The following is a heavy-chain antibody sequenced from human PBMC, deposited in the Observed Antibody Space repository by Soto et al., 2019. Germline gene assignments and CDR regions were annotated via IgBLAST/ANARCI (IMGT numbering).Heavy chain of an antibody. CDR1: GFTFSSYG. Sequence: QVQLVESGGGVVQPGRSLRLSCAASGFTFSSYGMHWVRQAPGKGLEWVAVISYDGSNKYYADSVKGRFTISRDNSKNTLYLQMHSLSADDTAVYYCAKDRYTVPPNVAYYYGMDVWGQGTTVTVSS. CDR3: AKDRYTVPPNVAYYYGMDV. J-gene: IGHJ6*02. D-gene: IGHD4-17*01. V-gene: IGHV3-30*18. CDR2: ISYDGSNK.